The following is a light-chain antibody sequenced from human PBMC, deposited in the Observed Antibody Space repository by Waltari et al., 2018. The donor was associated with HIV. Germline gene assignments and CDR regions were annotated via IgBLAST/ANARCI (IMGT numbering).Light chain of an antibody. CDR2: RNN. Sequence: QSVLTQPPSASGTPGQRVTISCSGSSSTTGSNYVYWYQQLPGRAPKLLIDRNNQRPSGVPDRFSGSKSGTSASLAISGLRSDDEADYYCVAWDDSLRGVVFGGGAKLTVL. CDR1: SSTTGSNY. CDR3: VAWDDSLRGVV. V-gene: IGLV1-47*01. J-gene: IGLJ2*01.